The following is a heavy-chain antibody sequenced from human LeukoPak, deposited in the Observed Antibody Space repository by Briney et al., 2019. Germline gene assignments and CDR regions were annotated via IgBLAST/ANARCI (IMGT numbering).Heavy chain of an antibody. D-gene: IGHD3-10*01. Sequence: ASVKVSCKASGYTFTSYGISWVRQAPGQGLEWMGWINIYNSNTNYAQKLQGRVTMTTDTSTSTAYMELRSLRSDDTAVYYCARDSGTTGEVKFDPWGQGTLVTVSS. CDR2: INIYNSNT. CDR3: ARDSGTTGEVKFDP. V-gene: IGHV1-18*01. CDR1: GYTFTSYG. J-gene: IGHJ5*02.